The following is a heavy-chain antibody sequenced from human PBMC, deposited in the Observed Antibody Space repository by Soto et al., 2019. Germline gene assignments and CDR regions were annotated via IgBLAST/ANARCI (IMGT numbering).Heavy chain of an antibody. J-gene: IGHJ6*02. CDR1: GGTFSSYA. V-gene: IGHV1-69*13. CDR2: IIPIFGTA. Sequence: ASVKVSCKASGGTFSSYAISWVRQAPGQGLEWMGGIIPIFGTANYAQKFQGRVTITADESTSTAYMELSSLRSEDTAVYYCARGRYDILTDYYYYYGMDVWGQGTTVTVSS. D-gene: IGHD3-9*01. CDR3: ARGRYDILTDYYYYYGMDV.